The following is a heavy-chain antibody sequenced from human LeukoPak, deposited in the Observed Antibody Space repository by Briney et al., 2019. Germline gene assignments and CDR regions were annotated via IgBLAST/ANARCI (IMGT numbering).Heavy chain of an antibody. Sequence: SSYGMHWVRQAPGKGLEWIGSIYYSGSTYYNPSLKSRVTISVDTSKNQFSLKLSSVTAADTAVYYCARVHSSPGYYYYYMDVWGKGTTVTVSS. V-gene: IGHV4-39*07. CDR2: IYYSGST. J-gene: IGHJ6*03. CDR1: SSYG. CDR3: ARVHSSPGYYYYYMDV. D-gene: IGHD6-13*01.